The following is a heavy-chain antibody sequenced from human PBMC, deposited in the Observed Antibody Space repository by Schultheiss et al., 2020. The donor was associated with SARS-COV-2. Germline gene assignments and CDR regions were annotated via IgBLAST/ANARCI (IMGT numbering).Heavy chain of an antibody. CDR3: AKVLRPLSQGGYNSLGEDGMDV. CDR1: GFTFSNYA. D-gene: IGHD5-24*01. V-gene: IGHV3-30*04. J-gene: IGHJ6*02. Sequence: GESLKISCAASGFTFSNYAMSWVRQAPGKGLEWVAVISYDGSNKYYADSVKGRFTISRDNSKNTLYLQMNTLRVEDTAVYYCAKVLRPLSQGGYNSLGEDGMDVWGQGTTVTVSS. CDR2: ISYDGSNK.